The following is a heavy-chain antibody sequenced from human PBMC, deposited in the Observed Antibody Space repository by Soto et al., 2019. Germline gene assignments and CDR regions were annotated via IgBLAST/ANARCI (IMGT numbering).Heavy chain of an antibody. J-gene: IGHJ4*02. D-gene: IGHD6-13*01. CDR1: GFTFDDYA. CDR3: AKELFADRSGYSSSWPDY. CDR2: ISWNSGSI. Sequence: GGSLGLSCAASGFTFDDYAMHWVRQAPGKGLEWVSGISWNSGSIGYADSVKGRFTISRDNAKNSLYLQMNSLRAEDTALYYCAKELFADRSGYSSSWPDYWGQRTLVTVSS. V-gene: IGHV3-9*01.